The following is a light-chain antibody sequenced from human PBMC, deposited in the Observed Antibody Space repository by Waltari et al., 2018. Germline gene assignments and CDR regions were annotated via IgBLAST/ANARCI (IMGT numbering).Light chain of an antibody. CDR2: AAS. V-gene: IGKV1-39*01. J-gene: IGKJ1*01. Sequence: DIQMTQSPSSLSAAVGDRVTITGLASQRISMFLNWFQQNPGKAPKRLIYAASSLESGVPPRFSGSGSGTDFTLTISSLQPEDFGTYYCQQSYSVLWTFGQGTKVDIK. CDR3: QQSYSVLWT. CDR1: QRISMF.